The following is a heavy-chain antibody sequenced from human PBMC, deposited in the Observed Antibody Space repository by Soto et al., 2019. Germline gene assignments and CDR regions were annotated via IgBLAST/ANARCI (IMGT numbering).Heavy chain of an antibody. CDR3: TGDSSSSPYYYGMDV. CDR2: IYSGGGT. V-gene: IGHV3-53*01. J-gene: IGHJ6*02. D-gene: IGHD6-6*01. Sequence: EVQLVESGGGLIKPGGSLRLSCAASGFTVSSNYMSWVRQAPGKGLEWVSVIYSGGGTYYADSVKGRCTISRDNSKNTLHLQIKGLRAEDTAVDYCTGDSSSSPYYYGMDVWGQGTTVSVSS. CDR1: GFTVSSNY.